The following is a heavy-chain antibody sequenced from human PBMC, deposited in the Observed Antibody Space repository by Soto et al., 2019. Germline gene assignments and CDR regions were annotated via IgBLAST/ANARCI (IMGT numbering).Heavy chain of an antibody. CDR2: IYSGGAT. V-gene: IGHV3-66*01. J-gene: IGHJ4*02. D-gene: IGHD1-1*01. Sequence: EVQLVESGGGLVQPGGSLRLSCAASGFTVSNNYMRWVRQAPGKGLEWVSLIYSGGATYYADSVKGRFTISRDNSKNTLYIXXNSLRAEDTAVYYCARDGTYNWVGGQGILVTVSS. CDR3: ARDGTYNWV. CDR1: GFTVSNNY.